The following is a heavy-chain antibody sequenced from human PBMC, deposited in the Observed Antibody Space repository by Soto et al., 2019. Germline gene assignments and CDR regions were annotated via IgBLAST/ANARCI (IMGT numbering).Heavy chain of an antibody. J-gene: IGHJ4*02. D-gene: IGHD2-15*01. CDR3: ARVYCSGGSCYPFDY. CDR1: GFTFSSYG. Sequence: QVQLVESGGGVVQPGRSLRLSCAASGFTFSSYGMHWVRQAPGKGLEWVAVIWYDGSNKYYADSVKGRFTISRDNSKNTLYLQMNSLRAEDTAVYYCARVYCSGGSCYPFDYWGQGTLVTASS. V-gene: IGHV3-33*01. CDR2: IWYDGSNK.